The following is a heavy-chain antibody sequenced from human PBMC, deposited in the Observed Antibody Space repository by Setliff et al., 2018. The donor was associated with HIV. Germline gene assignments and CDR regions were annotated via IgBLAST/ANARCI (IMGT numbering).Heavy chain of an antibody. J-gene: IGHJ3*02. D-gene: IGHD3-16*01. CDR3: AVDPGGDGYPLGYAFDI. Sequence: SVKVSCKSSGGTFSTYAISWVRQAPGQGLEWMGTIIPLFGTPNYAQKFQGRVTIIADESTATAYMDLSSLRSEDTALYYCAVDPGGDGYPLGYAFDIWGQGTMVTVSS. CDR2: IIPLFGTP. V-gene: IGHV1-69*13. CDR1: GGTFSTYA.